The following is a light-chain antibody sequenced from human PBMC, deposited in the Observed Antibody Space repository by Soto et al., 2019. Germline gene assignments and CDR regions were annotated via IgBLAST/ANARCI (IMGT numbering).Light chain of an antibody. Sequence: QSVLTQPPSASATPGQSVNISCAGSTANVGTNHVYWYQHFPGTAPELLIYRGNLRPTGVPDRFSSSKSGASAYLAISGLRSDDEGDYYCAVWDDALSGFVLFGGGTKLTVL. CDR3: AVWDDALSGFVL. J-gene: IGLJ2*01. V-gene: IGLV1-47*01. CDR2: RGN. CDR1: TANVGTNH.